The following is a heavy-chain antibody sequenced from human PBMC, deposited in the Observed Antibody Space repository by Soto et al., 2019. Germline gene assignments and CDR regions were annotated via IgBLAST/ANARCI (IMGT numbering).Heavy chain of an antibody. CDR1: GFSLSTSGVG. J-gene: IGHJ5*02. D-gene: IGHD6-19*01. CDR2: IYWDDDK. CDR3: AHSIAVARNNWFDP. V-gene: IGHV2-5*02. Sequence: QITLKESGPTLVKPTQTLTLTCTFSGFSLSTSGVGVGWIRQPPGKALEWLALIYWDDDKRYSPSLKSRLTITKDTSKNQVVLTMTNMDPVDTVTYYCAHSIAVARNNWFDPWGQGTLVTVSS.